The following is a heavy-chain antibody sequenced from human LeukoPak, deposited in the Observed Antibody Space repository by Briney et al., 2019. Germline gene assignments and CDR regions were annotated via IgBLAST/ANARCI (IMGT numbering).Heavy chain of an antibody. CDR3: ARSLSSGWFPFDY. J-gene: IGHJ4*02. Sequence: SQTLSLTCAVSSGSLSSYYGSWVRHPARKGLEGIGRIYTSGSTNYNPSLKSRVTMSVDTSKNQFSLKQNSVTAADTAVYYCARSLSSGWFPFDYWGQGTLVTVSS. V-gene: IGHV4-4*07. CDR1: SGSLSSYY. D-gene: IGHD6-19*01. CDR2: IYTSGST.